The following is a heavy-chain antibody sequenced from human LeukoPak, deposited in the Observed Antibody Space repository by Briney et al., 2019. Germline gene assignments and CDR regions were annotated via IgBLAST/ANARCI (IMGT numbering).Heavy chain of an antibody. Sequence: GGSLRLSCAASGFIFSSYWMTWGRQAPGKGLEWVANIKQDGTETYYVDSLKGRFTISRDNAKNSLYLQLNSLRAEDTAVYYCARAPTVTTRVFASWGQGTLVTVSS. D-gene: IGHD4-17*01. J-gene: IGHJ5*01. CDR1: GFIFSSYW. CDR3: ARAPTVTTRVFAS. V-gene: IGHV3-7*05. CDR2: IKQDGTET.